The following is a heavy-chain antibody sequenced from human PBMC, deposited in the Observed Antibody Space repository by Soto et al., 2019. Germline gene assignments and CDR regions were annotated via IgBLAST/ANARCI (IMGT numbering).Heavy chain of an antibody. CDR3: ARMGYSSGWYWSWFDP. CDR1: GYSISSSNW. V-gene: IGHV4-28*01. CDR2: IYFSEST. D-gene: IGHD6-19*01. Sequence: QVQQQESGPGLVKPSDTLSLTCAVSGYSISSSNWWGWIRQPPGKGLEWIGNIYFSESTHYNPSLKSRVTMSVDLSKNQFSLRLSSVTAVDTAVYYCARMGYSSGWYWSWFDPWGQGTLVTVSP. J-gene: IGHJ5*02.